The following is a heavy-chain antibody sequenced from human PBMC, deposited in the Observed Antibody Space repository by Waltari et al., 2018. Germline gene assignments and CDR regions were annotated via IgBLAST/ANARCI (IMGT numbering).Heavy chain of an antibody. CDR2: IKQDGSVK. CDR3: TRGGNSLWDY. J-gene: IGHJ4*02. V-gene: IGHV3-7*01. D-gene: IGHD1-7*01. Sequence: EVQLVESGVGLVEPGGSLSLSCAAAGFTFSTFWMHWVRQAPGKGLEWVANIKQDGSVKYYVDSVKGRFTISRDNAKNSLYLQMNSLRAEDTAVYYCTRGGNSLWDYWGQGTLVTVSS. CDR1: GFTFSTFW.